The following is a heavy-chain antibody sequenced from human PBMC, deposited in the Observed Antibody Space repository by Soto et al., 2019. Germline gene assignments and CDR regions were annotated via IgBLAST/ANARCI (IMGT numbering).Heavy chain of an antibody. D-gene: IGHD4-17*01. CDR1: GESFSGYY. Sequence: SETLSLTCAVYGESFSGYYWSWIRQPPGKGLEWIGEINHSGSTNCNPSLKSRVTISVDTSKNQFSLKLSSVTAADTAVYYCARGQSLRRYINYGMDVWGQGTTVTVSS. CDR3: ARGQSLRRYINYGMDV. J-gene: IGHJ6*02. V-gene: IGHV4-34*01. CDR2: INHSGST.